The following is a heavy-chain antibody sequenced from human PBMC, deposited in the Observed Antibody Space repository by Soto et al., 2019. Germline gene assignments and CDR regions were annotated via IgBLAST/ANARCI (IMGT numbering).Heavy chain of an antibody. Sequence: GGSLRLSCAASRFTFSNFAMSWVRQAPGKGLQWVSGISGNGFSRYYADSVKGRFTISRDDSKSTLYLQMNSLRAEDTAVYYCAKEGNYSSSWHGGLDPWGQGTLVTVSS. V-gene: IGHV3-23*01. CDR3: AKEGNYSSSWHGGLDP. D-gene: IGHD6-13*01. J-gene: IGHJ5*02. CDR1: RFTFSNFA. CDR2: ISGNGFSR.